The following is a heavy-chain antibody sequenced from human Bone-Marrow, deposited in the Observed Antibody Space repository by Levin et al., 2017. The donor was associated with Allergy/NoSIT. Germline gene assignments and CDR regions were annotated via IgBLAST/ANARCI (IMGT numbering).Heavy chain of an antibody. D-gene: IGHD3-16*01. J-gene: IGHJ4*02. CDR1: GFTFSDYY. V-gene: IGHV3-11*05. CDR2: ISSSSRYTSSSYT. CDR3: VRGGARPH. Sequence: PGGSLRLSCAASGFTFSDYYMSWIRQAPGKGLEWVSRISSSSRYTSSSYTNYAESGKGRFTISRDNAKNSLYLQMNSLRAEDTAVYYCVRGGARPHWGQGTLVTVSS.